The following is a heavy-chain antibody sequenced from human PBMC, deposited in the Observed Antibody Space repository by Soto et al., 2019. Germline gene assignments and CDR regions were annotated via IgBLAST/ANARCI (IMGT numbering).Heavy chain of an antibody. J-gene: IGHJ4*02. D-gene: IGHD5-12*01. Sequence: EVHLLESGGGFVQPGGSPRLSCAASGFTFSNYAMTWVRQAPGKGLEWVSAITSTGSSTYYADSVKGRFTISRDNSKNTLFLQINSLRAVDTAVYYCAKGAEGYVVSSLDFWGQGTLVSVSS. CDR2: ITSTGSST. CDR3: AKGAEGYVVSSLDF. V-gene: IGHV3-23*01. CDR1: GFTFSNYA.